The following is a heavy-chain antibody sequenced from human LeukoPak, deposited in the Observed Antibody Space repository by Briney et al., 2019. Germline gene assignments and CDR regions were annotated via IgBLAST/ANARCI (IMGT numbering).Heavy chain of an antibody. CDR3: AVREEEWLLEGVDY. CDR2: IYHSGST. J-gene: IGHJ4*02. D-gene: IGHD3-3*01. V-gene: IGHV4-39*07. Sequence: SETLSLTCTVSGGSISSSSYYWGWIRQPPGKGLEWIGSIYHSGSTYYNPSLKSRVTISVDTSKNQFSLKLSSVTAADTAVYYCAVREEEWLLEGVDYWGQGTLVTVSS. CDR1: GGSISSSSYY.